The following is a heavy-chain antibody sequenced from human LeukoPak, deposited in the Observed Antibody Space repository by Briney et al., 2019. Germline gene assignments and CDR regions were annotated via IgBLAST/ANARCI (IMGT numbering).Heavy chain of an antibody. CDR2: IYPGDSDT. D-gene: IGHD2-2*01. CDR3: ASPPTRECSSISCPLSY. CDR1: GYXFTYYW. V-gene: IGHV5-51*01. J-gene: IGHJ4*02. Sequence: GESLKISCNGSGYXFTYYWISWVRQMPGKGLVWMGIIYPGDSDTRYSPSFQGQVTISVDKSVSAAYLQWSSLKASDTAMYYCASPPTRECSSISCPLSYWGQGTLVTVSS.